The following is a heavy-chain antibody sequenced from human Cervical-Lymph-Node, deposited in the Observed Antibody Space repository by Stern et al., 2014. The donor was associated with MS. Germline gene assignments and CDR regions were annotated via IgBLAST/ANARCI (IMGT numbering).Heavy chain of an antibody. CDR1: GFSLSSYW. V-gene: IGHV3-7*01. CDR2: IKQDGGER. Sequence: VQLVESGGGLVQPGGSLRLSCAGSGFSLSSYWMSWVRQAPGKGPELVATIKQDGGERYYVDSVKGRFTLSRDNSKNSVFLQMNSLRVDDTSVYYCARDCGSGSCYQTQYYYGVDVWGQGTTVIVSS. D-gene: IGHD2-15*01. CDR3: ARDCGSGSCYQTQYYYGVDV. J-gene: IGHJ6*02.